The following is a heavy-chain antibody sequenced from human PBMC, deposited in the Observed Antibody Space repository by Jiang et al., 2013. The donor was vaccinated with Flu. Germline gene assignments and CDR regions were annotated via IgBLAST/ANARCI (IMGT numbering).Heavy chain of an antibody. CDR2: ISYDGSNK. Sequence: QLLESGGGVVQPGRSLRLSCAASGFTFSSYAMHWVRQAPGKGLEWVAVISYDGSNKYYADSVKGRFTISRDNSKNTLYLQMNSLRAEDTAVYYCARALSSSGWSPHFDYWGQGTLVTVSS. CDR3: ARALSSSGWSPHFDY. J-gene: IGHJ4*02. D-gene: IGHD6-19*01. CDR1: GFTFSSYA. V-gene: IGHV3-30*01.